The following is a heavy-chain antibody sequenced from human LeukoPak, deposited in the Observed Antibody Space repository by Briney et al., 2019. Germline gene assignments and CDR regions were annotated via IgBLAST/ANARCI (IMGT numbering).Heavy chain of an antibody. J-gene: IGHJ4*02. CDR1: GGTFSSYA. CDR2: IIPIFGTA. Sequence: ASVKVSCKACGGTFSSYAINWVRQAPGQGLEWMGGIIPIFGTANYAQKFQDRVTITADESTSTAYMELSSLRSEDTAIYYCASRLYCSNTRCRNFPFAYWGQGTLVTVFS. D-gene: IGHD2-2*01. V-gene: IGHV1-69*01. CDR3: ASRLYCSNTRCRNFPFAY.